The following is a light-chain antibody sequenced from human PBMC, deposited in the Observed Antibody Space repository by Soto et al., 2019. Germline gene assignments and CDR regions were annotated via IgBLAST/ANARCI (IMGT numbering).Light chain of an antibody. J-gene: IGKJ1*01. Sequence: IVLTQSPGTLSLSPVERATLSCRASQTGSNSYLAWYQQKSGQAPRLLIYGVSTTATGTPDRFSGSGSGTEFTLTIRRLEPKDFAVYFCQHYVYPQWTFGPGTEVDIK. CDR1: QTGSNSY. CDR2: GVS. V-gene: IGKV3-20*01. CDR3: QHYVYPQWT.